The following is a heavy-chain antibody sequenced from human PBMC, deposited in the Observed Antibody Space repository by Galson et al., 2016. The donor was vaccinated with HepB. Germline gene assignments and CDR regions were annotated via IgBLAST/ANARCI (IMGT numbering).Heavy chain of an antibody. J-gene: IGHJ6*03. Sequence: SLRLSCAASGFTFSDTAMHWVRQAPGKGLDWVAVISKTGDTTFYGDSVKGRFTISRDNSENTVDLQIHSLRSEDAAVYFCARDFKLGAPDYMDVWGKGTTVTVS. V-gene: IGHV3-30-3*01. CDR2: ISKTGDTT. D-gene: IGHD1-26*01. CDR3: ARDFKLGAPDYMDV. CDR1: GFTFSDTA.